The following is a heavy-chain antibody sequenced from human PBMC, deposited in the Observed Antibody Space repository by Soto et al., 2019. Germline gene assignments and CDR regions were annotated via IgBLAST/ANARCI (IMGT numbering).Heavy chain of an antibody. CDR3: AKPTGSAHITDY. D-gene: IGHD1-26*01. J-gene: IGHJ4*02. CDR1: GFTFSSYA. Sequence: EVQLLESGGGLVQPGGSLRLSCAASGFTFSSYAMSWVRQTPGKGLEWVSAIGGGGRSTYYADSVKGRFTISRDNSKNTLFLQMNSLRAEDTAIYSCAKPTGSAHITDYWGQGTLVTVSS. V-gene: IGHV3-23*01. CDR2: IGGGGRST.